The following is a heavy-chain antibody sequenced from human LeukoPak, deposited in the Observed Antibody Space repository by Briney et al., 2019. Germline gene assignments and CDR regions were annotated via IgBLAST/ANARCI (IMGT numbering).Heavy chain of an antibody. CDR1: GFTFSSYG. D-gene: IGHD3-16*02. CDR2: ISYDGSNK. V-gene: IGHV3-30*03. J-gene: IGHJ4*02. CDR3: ARSLYDYVWGSYRTFDY. Sequence: PGRSLRLSCAASGFTFSSYGMHWVRQAPGKGLEWVAVISYDGSNKYYADSVKGRFTISRDNSKNTLYLQMNSLRAEDTAVYYCARSLYDYVWGSYRTFDYWGQGTLVTVSS.